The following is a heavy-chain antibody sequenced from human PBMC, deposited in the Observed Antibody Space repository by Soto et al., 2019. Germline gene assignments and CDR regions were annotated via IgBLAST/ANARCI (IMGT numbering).Heavy chain of an antibody. Sequence: LRLSCAASGFTFSSYSMNWVRQAPGKGLEWISYITSKSTTIKYADSVEGRFTVSRDNAKNSLFLQLNSLRDDDTAVYYCAREQGACSDTGCYPGHYDCWGQGTLVTVSS. J-gene: IGHJ4*02. D-gene: IGHD2-2*01. CDR2: ITSKSTTI. CDR3: AREQGACSDTGCYPGHYDC. V-gene: IGHV3-48*02. CDR1: GFTFSSYS.